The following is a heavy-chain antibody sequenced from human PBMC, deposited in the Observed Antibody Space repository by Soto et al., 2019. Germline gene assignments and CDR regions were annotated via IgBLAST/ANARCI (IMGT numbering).Heavy chain of an antibody. J-gene: IGHJ6*02. CDR1: GDSVSSNSAA. V-gene: IGHV6-1*01. CDR3: ARRVWAAAGLYYYYGMDV. Sequence: SQTLSLTCAISGDSVSSNSAAWNWIRQSPSRGLEWLGRTYYRSKWYNDYAVSVKSRITINPDTPKNQFSLQLNSVTPEDTAVYYCARRVWAAAGLYYYYGMDVWGQGTTVTVSS. D-gene: IGHD6-13*01. CDR2: TYYRSKWYN.